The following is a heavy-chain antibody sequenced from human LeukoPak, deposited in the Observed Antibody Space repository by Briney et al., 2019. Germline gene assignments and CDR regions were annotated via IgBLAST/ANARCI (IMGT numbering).Heavy chain of an antibody. J-gene: IGHJ4*02. D-gene: IGHD3-22*01. V-gene: IGHV3-74*01. CDR3: ARDGGDSSGYYWGLGY. Sequence: GGSLRLSCAASRFTFSTYTVHWVRQVPGKGLMWVSRINNDGRSTTYADSVKGRFTISRDNAKDTLYLQMNSLRPEDTAVYYCARDGGDSSGYYWGLGYWGQGTLVTVSS. CDR1: RFTFSTYT. CDR2: INNDGRST.